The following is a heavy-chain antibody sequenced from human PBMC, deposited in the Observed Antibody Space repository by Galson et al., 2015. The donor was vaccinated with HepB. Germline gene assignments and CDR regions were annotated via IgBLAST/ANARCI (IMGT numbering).Heavy chain of an antibody. D-gene: IGHD3-3*01. CDR2: ISGSGGST. CDR1: GFTFSGYS. V-gene: IGHV3-23*01. CDR3: AKGIWSDLGWLDP. J-gene: IGHJ5*02. Sequence: SLRLSCAASGFTFSGYSMNWVRQAPGKGLEWVSAISGSGGSTYYADSVKGRFTISRDNSKNTLYLQMNSLRAEDTAVYYCAKGIWSDLGWLDPWGQGTLVTVSS.